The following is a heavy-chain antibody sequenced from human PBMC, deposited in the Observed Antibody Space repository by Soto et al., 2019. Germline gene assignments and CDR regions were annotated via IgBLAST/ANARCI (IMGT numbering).Heavy chain of an antibody. CDR1: GGSISSYY. J-gene: IGHJ4*02. CDR2: IYYSGST. V-gene: IGHV4-59*08. Sequence: SETLSLTCTVSGGSISSYYWIWIRQPPGKGLEWIGYIYYSGSTNYNPSLKSRVTISVDTSKNQFSLKLSSVTAADTAVYYCATPGIAAAGPYYFDYWGQGTLVTVSS. D-gene: IGHD6-13*01. CDR3: ATPGIAAAGPYYFDY.